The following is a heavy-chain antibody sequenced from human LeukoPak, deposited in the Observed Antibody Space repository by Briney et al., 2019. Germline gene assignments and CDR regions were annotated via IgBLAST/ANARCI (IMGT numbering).Heavy chain of an antibody. CDR3: ARDWGDYDSSGYYGYFDY. V-gene: IGHV4-59*11. CDR1: GGSIRSHY. CDR2: TYYSGST. Sequence: SETLSLTCTVSGGSIRSHYWSWIRQPPGKGLEWIGYTYYSGSTNYNPSLKSRVTISVDTSRNQFSLKLSSVTAADTAVYYCARDWGDYDSSGYYGYFDYWGQGALVTVSS. D-gene: IGHD3-22*01. J-gene: IGHJ4*02.